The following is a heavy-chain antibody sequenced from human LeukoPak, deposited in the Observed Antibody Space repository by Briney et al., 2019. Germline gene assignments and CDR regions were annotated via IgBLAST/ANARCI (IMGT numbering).Heavy chain of an antibody. CDR2: INPTGGST. CDR3: ARIPLLGRSKGIAAVGTDS. Sequence: ASVKVSCKASGYTFTSYYMHWVRQAPGQGLEWMGLINPTGGSTGYAQKFQGRVTMTRNTSISTAYMELSSLRSEDTAVYYCARIPLLGRSKGIAAVGTDSWGQGTLVTVSS. V-gene: IGHV1-46*01. J-gene: IGHJ5*01. D-gene: IGHD6-13*01. CDR1: GYTFTSYY.